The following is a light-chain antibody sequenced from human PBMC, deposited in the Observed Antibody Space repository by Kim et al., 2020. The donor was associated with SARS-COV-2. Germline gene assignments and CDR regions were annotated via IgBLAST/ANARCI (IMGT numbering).Light chain of an antibody. Sequence: TPGERATLSCRGSQSVSGSHLAWYQQKPGQTPRILIYDASSRVTGISDRFSGSGSGTDFTLTISRLQPEDFTVYYCQQYAASPFTFGGGTKVDIK. CDR2: DAS. J-gene: IGKJ4*01. CDR1: QSVSGSH. CDR3: QQYAASPFT. V-gene: IGKV3-20*01.